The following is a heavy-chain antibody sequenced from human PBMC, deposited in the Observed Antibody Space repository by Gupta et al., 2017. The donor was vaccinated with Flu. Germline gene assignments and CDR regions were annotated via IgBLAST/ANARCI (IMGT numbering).Heavy chain of an antibody. CDR3: AKEGGSYFQH. D-gene: IGHD1-26*01. CDR2: INANGGST. CDR1: GFIFSTYA. V-gene: IGHV3-23*01. J-gene: IGHJ1*01. Sequence: EVQVLESGGGLVQPGGSLRLSCAASGFIFSTYAMSWVRQAPGKGLEWVSGINANGGSTYYADSVRGRFTISRDNSKNTVNLQMDSLRAEDTAVYYCAKEGGSYFQHWGQGTLVTVSP.